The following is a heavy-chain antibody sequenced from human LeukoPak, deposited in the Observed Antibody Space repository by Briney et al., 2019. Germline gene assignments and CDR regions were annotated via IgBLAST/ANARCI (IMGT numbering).Heavy chain of an antibody. CDR2: ISYDGSNK. J-gene: IGHJ6*03. CDR3: AKDRRLHGYDILTGYYYYYYYYMDV. Sequence: PGGSLRLSCAASGFTFSSYGMHWVRQAPGKGLEWVAVISYDGSNKYYADSVKGRFTISRDNSKNTLYLQMNSLRAEDTAVYYCAKDRRLHGYDILTGYYYYYYYYMDVWGKGTTVTVPS. D-gene: IGHD3-9*01. V-gene: IGHV3-30*18. CDR1: GFTFSSYG.